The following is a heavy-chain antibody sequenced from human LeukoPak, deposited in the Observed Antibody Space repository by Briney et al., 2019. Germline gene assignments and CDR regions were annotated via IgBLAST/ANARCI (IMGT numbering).Heavy chain of an antibody. V-gene: IGHV1-69*05. D-gene: IGHD3-22*01. J-gene: IGHJ5*02. Sequence: GASVKVCCKASGGTFSSYAISWVRQAPGQGLEWMGGIIPIFGTANYAQKFQGRVTITTDESTSTAYMELSSLRSEDTAVYYCAETEEYYYDSSGSHWWFDPWGQGTLVTVSS. CDR3: AETEEYYYDSSGSHWWFDP. CDR2: IIPIFGTA. CDR1: GGTFSSYA.